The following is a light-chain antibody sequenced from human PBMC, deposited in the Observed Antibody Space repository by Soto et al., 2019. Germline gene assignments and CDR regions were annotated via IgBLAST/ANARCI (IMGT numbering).Light chain of an antibody. J-gene: IGKJ1*01. CDR2: GTT. Sequence: EIVLTQSPGTLSLSTGERATLSCRASQSVSSSSLAWYQQKPGQAPRLLIHGTTTRATGVPARFSGSGSGTEFTLIISSPQSEDFAVYYCQQCDDWPRTFGQGTKVDIK. CDR3: QQCDDWPRT. CDR1: QSVSSS. V-gene: IGKV3-15*01.